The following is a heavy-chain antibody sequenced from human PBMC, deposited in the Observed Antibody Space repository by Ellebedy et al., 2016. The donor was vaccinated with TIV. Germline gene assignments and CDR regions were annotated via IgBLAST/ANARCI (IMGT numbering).Heavy chain of an antibody. CDR2: IYYSGST. D-gene: IGHD3-22*01. CDR3: ARGDSSGWDY. Sequence: SGTLSLTCTVSGGSVSSGSYYWSWIRQPPGKGLEWIGYIYYSGSTNYNPSLKSRVTISVDTSKNQFSLKLSSVTAADTAVYYCARGDSSGWDYWGQGTLVTVSS. J-gene: IGHJ4*02. CDR1: GGSVSSGSYY. V-gene: IGHV4-61*01.